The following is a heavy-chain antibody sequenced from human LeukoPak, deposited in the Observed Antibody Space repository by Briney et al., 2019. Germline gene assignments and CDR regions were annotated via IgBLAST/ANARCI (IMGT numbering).Heavy chain of an antibody. Sequence: ASVKVSCKASGYTFTSYGISWVRQAPGQGLEWMGWISAYNGNTNYAQKLQGRVTMTTDTSTSTAYMGLRSLRSDDTAVYYCARDPLNCGGECHNYYYYGMDVWGQGTAVTVSS. V-gene: IGHV1-18*01. J-gene: IGHJ6*02. CDR1: GYTFTSYG. D-gene: IGHD2-21*01. CDR2: ISAYNGNT. CDR3: ARDPLNCGGECHNYYYYGMDV.